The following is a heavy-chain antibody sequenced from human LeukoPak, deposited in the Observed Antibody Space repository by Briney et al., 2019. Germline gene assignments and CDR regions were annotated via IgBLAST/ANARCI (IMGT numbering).Heavy chain of an antibody. J-gene: IGHJ4*02. CDR2: IYYSGNT. CDR3: ARTRYYYNSRSYGAPYYFDY. CDR1: GVSISSSNSY. Sequence: SETLSLTCTVSGVSISSSNSYWGWIRQPPGKGLEWIGSIYYSGNTYYNASLKSQVSISVDTSKNQFSLKLSSVTAADTAVYYCARTRYYYNSRSYGAPYYFDYWGQGTLVTVSS. V-gene: IGHV4-39*01. D-gene: IGHD3-10*01.